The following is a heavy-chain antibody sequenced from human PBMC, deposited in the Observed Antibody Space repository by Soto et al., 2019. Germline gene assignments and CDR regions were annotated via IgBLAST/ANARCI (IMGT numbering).Heavy chain of an antibody. V-gene: IGHV3-66*01. J-gene: IGHJ6*02. Sequence: GSLRLSCAASGFTVSSNYMSWVRQATGKGLEWVSVIYSGGSTYYADSVKGRFTISRDNSKNTLYLQMNSLRAEDTAVYYCARDHVAADKDYYYYGMDVWGQGTTVTVSS. CDR3: ARDHVAADKDYYYYGMDV. CDR1: GFTVSSNY. CDR2: IYSGGST. D-gene: IGHD6-13*01.